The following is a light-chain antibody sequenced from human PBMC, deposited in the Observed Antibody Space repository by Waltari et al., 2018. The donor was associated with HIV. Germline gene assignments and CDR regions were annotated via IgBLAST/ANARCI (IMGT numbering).Light chain of an antibody. V-gene: IGLV2-11*01. CDR2: DVS. CDR3: CSYAGSYTEV. Sequence: PRSVSGSPGQSVTISCTGTSSDVGGYNYVSWYQQHPGKAPKLMIYDVSKRPSGVPDRFSGSKSGNTASLTISGLQAEDEADYYCCSYAGSYTEVFGGGTKLTVL. J-gene: IGLJ2*01. CDR1: SSDVGGYNY.